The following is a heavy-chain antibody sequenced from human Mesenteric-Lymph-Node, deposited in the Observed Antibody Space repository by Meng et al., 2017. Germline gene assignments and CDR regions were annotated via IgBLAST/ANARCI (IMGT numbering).Heavy chain of an antibody. J-gene: IGHJ4*02. CDR1: GDSISSYY. V-gene: IGHV4-4*07. Sequence: SETLSLTCTVSGDSISSYYWSWIRQPAGKGLEWIGRFYGSGSTNYNPSLKSRVTISVDTSKNQFSLKLSSVTAADTAVYYCARGKYYYGSGSYYNSYWGQGTLVTVSS. D-gene: IGHD3-10*01. CDR3: ARGKYYYGSGSYYNSY. CDR2: FYGSGST.